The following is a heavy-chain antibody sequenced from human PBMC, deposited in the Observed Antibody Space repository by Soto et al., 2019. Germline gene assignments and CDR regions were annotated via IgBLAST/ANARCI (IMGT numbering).Heavy chain of an antibody. J-gene: IGHJ4*02. CDR1: GGCLSGATYS. CDR3: ARSREFDY. V-gene: IGHV4-30-2*01. Sequence: SETLSLTCAVCGGCLSGATYSGNWIRQPPGKGLEWIGYIFPSGTTYYNPSLKSRVTISIDVSKNQFSLSLRSLTAADTAVYYCARSREFDYWSQGTLVTVSS. CDR2: IFPSGTT.